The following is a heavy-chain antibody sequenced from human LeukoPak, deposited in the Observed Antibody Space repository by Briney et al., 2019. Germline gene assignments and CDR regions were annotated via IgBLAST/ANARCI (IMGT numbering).Heavy chain of an antibody. CDR3: ARDEYGDYIFNY. CDR1: GFSFSPTT. V-gene: IGHV3-64*01. Sequence: GGSLRLSCAASGFSFSPTTMHWVRQAPGKGLEYVSAISPDGVNTYYSKSVRGRFTISRDNSKNTMYLQMGSLKGEDMAVYYCARDEYGDYIFNYWGQGTQVTVS. CDR2: ISPDGVNT. J-gene: IGHJ4*02. D-gene: IGHD4-17*01.